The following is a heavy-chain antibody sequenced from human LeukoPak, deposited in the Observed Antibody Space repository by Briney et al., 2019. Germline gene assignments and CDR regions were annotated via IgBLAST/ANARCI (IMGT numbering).Heavy chain of an antibody. V-gene: IGHV3-30-3*01. CDR3: ARESDYFDY. CDR1: GFTVSSNY. Sequence: GGSLRLSCAASGFTVSSNYMSWVRQAPGKGLEWVAVISYDGSNKYYADSVKGRFTISRDNSKNTLYLQMNSLRAEDTAVYYCARESDYFDYWGQGTLVTVSS. J-gene: IGHJ4*02. CDR2: ISYDGSNK. D-gene: IGHD3-10*01.